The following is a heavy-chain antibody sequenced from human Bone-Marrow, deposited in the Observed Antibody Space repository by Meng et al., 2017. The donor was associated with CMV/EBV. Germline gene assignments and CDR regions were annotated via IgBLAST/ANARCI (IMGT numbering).Heavy chain of an antibody. Sequence: QGEHAGADGNTPGASVKVSCKASGYTVTDYYIHWVRQAPGQWLEWMGWINPNDDTNYAQNFQGRVTMTRDMSINTVYMELSRLTSDDTAVYYCARSSGWSRFDYWGLGTLVTVSS. CDR3: ARSSGWSRFDY. CDR2: INPNDDT. D-gene: IGHD6-19*01. J-gene: IGHJ4*02. CDR1: GYTVTDYY. V-gene: IGHV1-2*02.